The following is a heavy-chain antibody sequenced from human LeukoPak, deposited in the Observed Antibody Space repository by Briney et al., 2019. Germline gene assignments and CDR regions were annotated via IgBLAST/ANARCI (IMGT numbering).Heavy chain of an antibody. D-gene: IGHD3-22*01. CDR2: IYSGGST. CDR3: AREPLYDSSGYYY. CDR1: GFTVSSNY. J-gene: IGHJ4*02. V-gene: IGHV3-53*01. Sequence: GGSLRLSCAASGFTVSSNYMSWVRQAPGKGQEWVSVIYSGGSTYYAGSVKGRFTISRDNSKNTLYLQMNSLRAEDTAVYYCAREPLYDSSGYYYWGQGTLVTVSS.